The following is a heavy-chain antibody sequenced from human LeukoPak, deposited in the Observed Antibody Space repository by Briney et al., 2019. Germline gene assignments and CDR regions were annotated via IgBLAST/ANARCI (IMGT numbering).Heavy chain of an antibody. CDR2: ISGSGGST. Sequence: GGFLRLSCATSGFTFSTYAVAWVRQAPGKGLEWVSAISGSGGSTYYADSVKGRFTISRDNSKNTLYLQMNSLRAEDTAVYYCARDLQTGYGMDVWGQGTTVTVSS. V-gene: IGHV3-23*01. D-gene: IGHD1-1*01. CDR1: GFTFSTYA. J-gene: IGHJ6*02. CDR3: ARDLQTGYGMDV.